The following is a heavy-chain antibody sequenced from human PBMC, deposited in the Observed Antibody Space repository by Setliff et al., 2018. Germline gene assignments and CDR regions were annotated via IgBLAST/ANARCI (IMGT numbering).Heavy chain of an antibody. D-gene: IGHD6-19*01. CDR1: GGSISRYF. CDR2: VYYSGSL. J-gene: IGHJ6*03. V-gene: IGHV4-59*01. CDR3: AREQWLDPPGYYYMDV. Sequence: KSSETLSLTCSVSGGSISRYFWSWIRQTPGKGLEWIGYVYYSGSLNYNPSLKSRVSISLDTSKNQFSLRLSSVTAADTAVYYCAREQWLDPPGYYYMDVWAKGTTVTVSS.